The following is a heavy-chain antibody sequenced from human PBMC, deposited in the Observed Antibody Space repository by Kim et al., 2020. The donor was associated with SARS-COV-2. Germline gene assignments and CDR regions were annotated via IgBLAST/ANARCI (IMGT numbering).Heavy chain of an antibody. V-gene: IGHV4-39*01. J-gene: IGHJ4*02. Sequence: SETLSLTCTVSGGSISSSSYYWGWIRQPPGKGLEWIGSIYYSGSTYYNPSLKSRVTISVDTSKNQFSLKLSSVTAADTAVYYCACSSWIQLWRWDYWGQGTLVTVSS. D-gene: IGHD5-18*01. CDR1: GGSISSSSYY. CDR3: ACSSWIQLWRWDY. CDR2: IYYSGST.